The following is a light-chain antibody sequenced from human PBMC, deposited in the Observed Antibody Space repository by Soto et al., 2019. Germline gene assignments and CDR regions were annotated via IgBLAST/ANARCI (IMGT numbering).Light chain of an antibody. J-gene: IGKJ5*01. CDR3: QQHHDYPIT. Sequence: ILMTQSLSSLSASGGDIVTITCRASQGIDSSFAWYQEKPGKAPKLLIYAASSLQSGVPSRFSGSGSGTDFTLTISSLQPEDFATYYCQQHHDYPITSGQGTRVDIK. CDR2: AAS. V-gene: IGKV1-9*01. CDR1: QGIDSS.